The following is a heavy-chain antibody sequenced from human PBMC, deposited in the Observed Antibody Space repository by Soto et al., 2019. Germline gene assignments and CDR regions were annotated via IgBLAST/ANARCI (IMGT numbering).Heavy chain of an antibody. CDR2: IHYSQSS. D-gene: IGHD1-26*01. CDR3: AKMGDDHGRSYFDS. CDR1: GSSVNTDFW. V-gene: IGHV4-38-2*01. Sequence: SETLSLTCAVSGSSVNTDFWWSWLRQPPGKGLEWIASIHYSQSSYSHPPLRSRITISAGASMDQFSLRLASMTAADTAVYYCAKMGDDHGRSYFDSWGQGLLVTVSS. J-gene: IGHJ4*02.